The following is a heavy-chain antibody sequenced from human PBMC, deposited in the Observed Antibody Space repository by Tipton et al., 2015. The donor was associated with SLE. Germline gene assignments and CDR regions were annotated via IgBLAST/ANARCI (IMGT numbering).Heavy chain of an antibody. D-gene: IGHD3/OR15-3a*01. J-gene: IGHJ6*03. Sequence: TLSLTCTVSGGSITSGPYYWDWVRQPPGKGLEWIGEINHSGGTNYNPSLKSRVTISVDTSKNQFSLKLSSATAADTAVYYCARAPGLDRDYYYYYYMDVWGKGTTVTVSS. CDR1: GGSITSGPYY. CDR3: ARAPGLDRDYYYYYYMDV. CDR2: INHSGGT. V-gene: IGHV4-39*07.